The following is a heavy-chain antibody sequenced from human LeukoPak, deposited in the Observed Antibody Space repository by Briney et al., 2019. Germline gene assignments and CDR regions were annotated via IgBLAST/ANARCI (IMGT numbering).Heavy chain of an antibody. V-gene: IGHV1-46*01. D-gene: IGHD3-3*01. J-gene: IGHJ6*03. Sequence: ASVKVSCKASGYTFTSYYMHWVRQAPGQGLEWMGIINLSGGRTSYAQKFQGRVTMTRDMSTSTVYMELSSLRSDDTAVYYCARDKQLDWAHYYYYYMDVWGKGTTVTVSS. CDR3: ARDKQLDWAHYYYYYMDV. CDR1: GYTFTSYY. CDR2: INLSGGRT.